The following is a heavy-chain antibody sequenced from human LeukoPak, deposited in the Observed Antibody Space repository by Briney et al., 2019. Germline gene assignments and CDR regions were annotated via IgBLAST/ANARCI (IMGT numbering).Heavy chain of an antibody. V-gene: IGHV4-59*01. CDR3: AGSTYYDFWSGPTRFDY. D-gene: IGHD3-3*01. J-gene: IGHJ4*02. CDR1: GGSISSYY. CDR2: IYYSGST. Sequence: PSETLSLTCTVSGGSISSYYWSWIRQPPGKGLEWIGNIYYSGSTNYNPSLKSRVTISVDTSKNQFSLELSSVTAADTAVYYCAGSTYYDFWSGPTRFDYWGQGTLVTVSS.